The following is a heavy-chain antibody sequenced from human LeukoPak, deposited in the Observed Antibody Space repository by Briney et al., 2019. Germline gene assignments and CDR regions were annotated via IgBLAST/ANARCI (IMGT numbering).Heavy chain of an antibody. CDR3: AKDIRRWLQSSYFDY. V-gene: IGHV3-9*01. J-gene: IGHJ4*02. CDR2: ISWNSGSI. D-gene: IGHD5-24*01. CDR1: GFTFDDYA. Sequence: GRSLRLSCAASGFTFDDYAMHWVRQAPGKGLEWVSGISWNSGSIGYADSVKGRFTISRDNAKNSLYLQINSLRAEDTALYYCAKDIRRWLQSSYFDYWGQGTLVTVSS.